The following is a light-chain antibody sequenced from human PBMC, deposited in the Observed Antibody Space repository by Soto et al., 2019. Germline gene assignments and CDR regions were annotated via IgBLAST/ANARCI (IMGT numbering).Light chain of an antibody. CDR2: EIS. CDR3: RSYTSRDNVI. Sequence: TQPDSVYVSPGESITISGSGTSSDVGAYDHVSWYQQYPGKAPKFIIFEISNRPSGISSRFSGSRSGNTASLTISRLQAEEEAYYYCRSYTSRDNVIFGGGTKVTVL. V-gene: IGLV2-14*01. J-gene: IGLJ2*01. CDR1: SSDVGAYDH.